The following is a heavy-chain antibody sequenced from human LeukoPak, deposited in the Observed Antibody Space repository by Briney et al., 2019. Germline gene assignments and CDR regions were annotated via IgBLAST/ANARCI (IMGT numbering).Heavy chain of an antibody. V-gene: IGHV3-48*01. Sequence: GGSLRLSCAASGFTFSDYSMNWVRQAPGKGLEWISDISRSSSTIYYADSVKGRFTISRDNAKNSLYLQMNSLRAEDTAVYYCARGGHDAFDIWGQGTMVTVSS. CDR3: ARGGHDAFDI. CDR1: GFTFSDYS. CDR2: ISRSSSTI. J-gene: IGHJ3*02.